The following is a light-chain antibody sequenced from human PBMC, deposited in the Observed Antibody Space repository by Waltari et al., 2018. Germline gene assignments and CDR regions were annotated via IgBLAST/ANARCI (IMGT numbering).Light chain of an antibody. V-gene: IGLV1-47*01. CDR3: AAWDDSLSGPV. CDR1: RSNIGSNP. CDR2: RNN. J-gene: IGLJ2*01. Sequence: QSVLTQPPSASGTPGQRVTISCSGSRSNIGSNPVYWFHQLPGTAPKLLIHRNNARPSWVPDRVSGPKSGTSASLAISGLRSDDEADYYCAAWDDSLSGPVFGGGTNLTVL.